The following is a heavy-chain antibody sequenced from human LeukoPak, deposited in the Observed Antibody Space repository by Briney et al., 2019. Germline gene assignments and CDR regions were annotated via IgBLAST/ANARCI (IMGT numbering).Heavy chain of an antibody. Sequence: GGSLRLSCAASGFTFSSYGMHWVRQAPGKGLEWVAVISYDGSNKYYADSVKGRFTISRDNAKNSLYLQMNSLRAEDTAVYYCARDAGPYYDFWSGYNPFDYWGQGTLVTVSS. CDR1: GFTFSSYG. V-gene: IGHV3-30*03. CDR3: ARDAGPYYDFWSGYNPFDY. J-gene: IGHJ4*02. D-gene: IGHD3-3*01. CDR2: ISYDGSNK.